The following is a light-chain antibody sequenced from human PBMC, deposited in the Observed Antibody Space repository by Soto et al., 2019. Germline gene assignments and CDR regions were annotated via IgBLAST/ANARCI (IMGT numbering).Light chain of an antibody. V-gene: IGLV2-14*01. J-gene: IGLJ2*01. CDR1: SSDVGTYNY. CDR3: SSYTSSSLVI. CDR2: DVS. Sequence: QSALTQPASMSGSPGQSITISCTGTSSDVGTYNYVYWYQQHSGKAPKVIIYDVSSRPSGVSNRFSGSKYGNTASLTISGLQAEDEADYYCSSYTSSSLVIFGGGTKLTVL.